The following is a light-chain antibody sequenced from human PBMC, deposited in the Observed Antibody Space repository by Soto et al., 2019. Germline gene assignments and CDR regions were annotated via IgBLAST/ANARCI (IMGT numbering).Light chain of an antibody. Sequence: SALTQPPSASGTPGQRVTISCSGSSSNIGSNTVNWYHQLPGTAPKLLISNNNQRPSGVPDRFSGSKSGTSASLAISGLQSEDEADYYCAAWDDGLNGVLFGGGTKVTVL. CDR1: SSNIGSNT. CDR3: AAWDDGLNGVL. J-gene: IGLJ3*02. CDR2: NNN. V-gene: IGLV1-44*01.